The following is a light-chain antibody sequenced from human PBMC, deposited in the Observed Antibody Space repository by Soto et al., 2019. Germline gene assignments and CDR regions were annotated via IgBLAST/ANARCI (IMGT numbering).Light chain of an antibody. CDR3: QQYGRSPLMYT. V-gene: IGKV3-20*01. J-gene: IGKJ2*01. Sequence: EIVLTQSPGTLSLSPGERATLSCRASQSITSNFLAWYQQKPGQAPRLLIYGASTRAAGVPDRFSASGSGTDFTLTITRLEAEDFVVYYCQQYGRSPLMYTFGQGTKL. CDR2: GAS. CDR1: QSITSNF.